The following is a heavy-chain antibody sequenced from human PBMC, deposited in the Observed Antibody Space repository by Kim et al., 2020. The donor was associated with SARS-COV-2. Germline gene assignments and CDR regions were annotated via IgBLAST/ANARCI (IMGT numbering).Heavy chain of an antibody. Sequence: GGSLRLSCAASGFTFSGSTMHWVRQASGKGLEWVGRIRSKPNNYATAYAASVKGRFTISRDDSKHTAYLQMSSLKTEDTAVYYCTRVNPIAGGWYDAFDIWGQGTMVTVSS. J-gene: IGHJ3*02. V-gene: IGHV3-73*01. CDR2: IRSKPNNYAT. CDR1: GFTFSGST. CDR3: TRVNPIAGGWYDAFDI. D-gene: IGHD6-19*01.